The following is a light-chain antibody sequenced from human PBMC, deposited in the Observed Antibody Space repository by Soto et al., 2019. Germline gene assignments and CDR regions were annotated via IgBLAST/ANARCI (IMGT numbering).Light chain of an antibody. CDR3: QQYNNWPPT. J-gene: IGKJ5*01. CDR2: GAS. Sequence: EIVMTQSPATLSVSPGERATLSCRASQSVSGNLAWYQQKPGQAPRLLLYGASTRATGIPARFSGSGSGTDFTLTISSLQSEDFAVDYWQQYNNWPPTFGQGTRLEIK. V-gene: IGKV3-15*01. CDR1: QSVSGN.